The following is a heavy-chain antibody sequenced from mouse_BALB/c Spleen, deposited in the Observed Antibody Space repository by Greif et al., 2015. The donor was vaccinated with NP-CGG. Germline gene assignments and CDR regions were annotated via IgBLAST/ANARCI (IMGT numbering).Heavy chain of an antibody. CDR1: GYTFTSYW. CDR3: ATGYFDV. Sequence: QVQLQQPGAELAKPGASVKMSCKASGYTFTSYWMHWVKQRPGQGLEWIGYINPSTGYTEYNQKFKDKATLTADKSSSTAYMQLSSLTSEDSAVYYCATGYFDVWGAGTTVTVSS. V-gene: IGHV1-7*01. J-gene: IGHJ1*01. CDR2: INPSTGYT.